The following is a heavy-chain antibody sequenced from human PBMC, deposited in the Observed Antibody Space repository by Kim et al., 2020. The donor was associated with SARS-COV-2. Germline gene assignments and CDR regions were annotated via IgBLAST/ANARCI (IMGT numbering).Heavy chain of an antibody. Sequence: SVKVSCKASGGTFSSYAISWVRQAPGQGLEWMGGIIPIFGTANYAQKFQGRVTITADESTSTAYMELSSLRSEDTAVYYCAREDNWNYDDYYGMDVWGQGTTVTVSS. V-gene: IGHV1-69*13. D-gene: IGHD1-7*01. CDR1: GGTFSSYA. CDR3: AREDNWNYDDYYGMDV. CDR2: IIPIFGTA. J-gene: IGHJ6*02.